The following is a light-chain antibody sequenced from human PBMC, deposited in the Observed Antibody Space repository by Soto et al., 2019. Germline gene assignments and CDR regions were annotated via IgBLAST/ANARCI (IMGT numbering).Light chain of an antibody. Sequence: QSALTQPASVSGSPGQSITISCTGTSSDVGGYNYVSWYQQYPGKAPKLMIYEVSNRPSGVSNRVSGSKSGNTASLTISGRQAEDEADYYCSSYTSSSTLSVFGTGTKVTVL. CDR2: EVS. CDR3: SSYTSSSTLSV. CDR1: SSDVGGYNY. J-gene: IGLJ1*01. V-gene: IGLV2-14*01.